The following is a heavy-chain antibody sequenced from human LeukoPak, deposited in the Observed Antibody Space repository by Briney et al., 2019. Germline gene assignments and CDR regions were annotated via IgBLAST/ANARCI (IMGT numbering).Heavy chain of an antibody. J-gene: IGHJ5*02. Sequence: PSETLSLTCTASGFSISSYYWSWIRQPPGKGLEWIGYIYYSGSTNYNPSLKSRVTISVDTSKNQFSLKLSSVTAADTAVYYCARGKGSTSPLSRFDPWGQGTLVTVSS. V-gene: IGHV4-59*01. CDR3: ARGKGSTSPLSRFDP. D-gene: IGHD2-2*01. CDR2: IYYSGST. CDR1: GFSISSYY.